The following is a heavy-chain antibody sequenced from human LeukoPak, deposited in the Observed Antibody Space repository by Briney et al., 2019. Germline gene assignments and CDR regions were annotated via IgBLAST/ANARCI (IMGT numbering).Heavy chain of an antibody. CDR1: GFTFSSYA. Sequence: GGSLRLSCAASGFTFSSYAMSWVRQAPGKGLEWVSGISGSGSITYYADSVKGRFTISRDTSKNTLWLQMNSLRVDDTALYYCAKSLGGDYGSGSYYVVFDSWGQGTLVTVSS. V-gene: IGHV3-23*01. J-gene: IGHJ4*02. CDR2: ISGSGSIT. D-gene: IGHD3-10*01. CDR3: AKSLGGDYGSGSYYVVFDS.